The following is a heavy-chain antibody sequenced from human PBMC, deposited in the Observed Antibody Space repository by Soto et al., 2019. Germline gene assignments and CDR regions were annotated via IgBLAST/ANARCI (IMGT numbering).Heavy chain of an antibody. D-gene: IGHD6-19*01. J-gene: IGHJ4*02. V-gene: IGHV3-48*03. Sequence: PGGSLRLSCAASGFTFSNFEMNWVRQAPGKGLEWVSYISSGGNTMYYADSVKGRFTISRDNAKNSLHLQMNSLRAEDSAVYYGVRDGSSGWHFDSWGQGTLVTVSS. CDR1: GFTFSNFE. CDR3: VRDGSSGWHFDS. CDR2: ISSGGNTM.